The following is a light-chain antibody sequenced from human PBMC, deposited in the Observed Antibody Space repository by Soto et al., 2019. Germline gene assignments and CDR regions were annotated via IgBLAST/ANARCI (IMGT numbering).Light chain of an antibody. V-gene: IGLV2-14*01. CDR3: SSYSSSSTYV. CDR1: SSDVGGYNF. Sequence: QSALTQPASVSGSPGQSITISCTGTSSDVGGYNFVSWYQQHPGKAPKLLIYEVSHRPSGVSNRFSGSKSGNTASLTISGLQAEDESDYYCSSYSSSSTYVSGTGTKVTVL. CDR2: EVS. J-gene: IGLJ1*01.